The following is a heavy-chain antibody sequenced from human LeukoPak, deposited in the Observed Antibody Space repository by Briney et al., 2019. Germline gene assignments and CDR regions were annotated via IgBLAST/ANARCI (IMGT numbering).Heavy chain of an antibody. J-gene: IGHJ4*02. V-gene: IGHV1-69*05. Sequence: SVKVSCKASGGTFSSYAISWVRQAPGQGLEWMGGIIPIFGTANYAQKFQGRVTITTDESTSTAYMELSSLRSEDTAVYYCARDDVDAAMVAVRGVYWGQGTLVTVSS. CDR2: IIPIFGTA. D-gene: IGHD5-18*01. CDR1: GGTFSSYA. CDR3: ARDDVDAAMVAVRGVY.